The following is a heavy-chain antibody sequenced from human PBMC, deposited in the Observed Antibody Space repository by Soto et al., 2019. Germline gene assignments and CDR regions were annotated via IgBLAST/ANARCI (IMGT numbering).Heavy chain of an antibody. CDR2: ISAYNGDT. Sequence: GASVKVSCKASGYTFTSYGISWVRQAPGQGLEWMGWISAYNGDTNYAQKLQGRVTVTTDTSTSTAYMELRSLRSDDTAVYYCARDHCSSTSCYTAVDYWGQGTLGTV. V-gene: IGHV1-18*04. D-gene: IGHD2-2*02. CDR3: ARDHCSSTSCYTAVDY. J-gene: IGHJ4*02. CDR1: GYTFTSYG.